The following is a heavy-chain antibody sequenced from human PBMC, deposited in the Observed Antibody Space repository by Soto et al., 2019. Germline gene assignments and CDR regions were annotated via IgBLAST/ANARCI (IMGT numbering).Heavy chain of an antibody. V-gene: IGHV4-59*11. CDR3: ARGNDWKSSTFDI. D-gene: IGHD2-21*01. CDR2: VYYSGGT. Sequence: QVQLQESGPGLVKPSETLSLTCTVAGGSLTDHYWNWFRQSPGTGLHWIGYVYYSGGTNYNPSLKSRVTMSAETSKYPFSLNLRSVTAAATAVYYCARGNDWKSSTFDIWGQGPMVSVSS. CDR1: GGSLTDHY. J-gene: IGHJ3*02.